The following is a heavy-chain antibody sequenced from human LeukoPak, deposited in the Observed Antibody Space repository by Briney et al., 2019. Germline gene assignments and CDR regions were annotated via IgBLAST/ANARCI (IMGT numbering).Heavy chain of an antibody. CDR3: TRHQITAAADDY. D-gene: IGHD6-13*01. CDR1: GFTFSGSA. CDR2: IRSKANSYAT. V-gene: IGHV3-73*01. Sequence: GGSLRLSCAASGFTFSGSAMHWVRQASGEGLEWVGRIRSKANSYATAYAASVKGRFTISRDDSRNTAYLQMNSLKTEDTAVYYCTRHQITAAADDYWGQGTLVTVSS. J-gene: IGHJ4*02.